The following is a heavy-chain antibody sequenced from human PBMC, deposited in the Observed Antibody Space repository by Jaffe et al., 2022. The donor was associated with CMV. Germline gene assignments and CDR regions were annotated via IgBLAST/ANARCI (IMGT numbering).Heavy chain of an antibody. CDR2: INPTRGGT. D-gene: IGHD3-22*01. V-gene: IGHV1-2*02. CDR3: ARDRLPVRYYYDSSGYYDAFDI. J-gene: IGHJ3*02. CDR1: GYTFTDYH. Sequence: QVQLVQSGAEVKRPGASVKASCKASGYTFTDYHLHWVRQAPGQGLEWMGWINPTRGGTEYAQKFQGRITMSSDTSISTAYMELSSLRSDDTAIYFCARDRLPVRYYYDSSGYYDAFDIWGQGTRVTVSS.